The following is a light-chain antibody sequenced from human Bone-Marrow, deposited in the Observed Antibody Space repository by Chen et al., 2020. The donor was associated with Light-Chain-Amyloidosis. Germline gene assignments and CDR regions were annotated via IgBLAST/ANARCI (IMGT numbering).Light chain of an antibody. J-gene: IGLJ2*01. CDR2: RDT. CDR1: DLPTKY. V-gene: IGLV3-25*03. CDR3: QSADSSGTYEVI. Sequence: SYELTQTPSVSVSPGQTARITCSGDDLPTKYAYWYQQKPGQAPVLVIHRDTERPLGISERFSGSSSGKTATLTISGVQAEDEADYHCQSADSSGTYEVIFGGGTKLTVL.